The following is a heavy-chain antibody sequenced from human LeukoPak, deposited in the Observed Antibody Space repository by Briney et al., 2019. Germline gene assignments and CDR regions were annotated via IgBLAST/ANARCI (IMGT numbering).Heavy chain of an antibody. CDR3: AKIVVPGAIDY. J-gene: IGHJ4*02. V-gene: IGHV3-23*01. Sequence: GGSLRLSCAASGFTFSSYAMSWVRQSPGKGLEWVSSISGSGDSAYFAASVKGRFIISRDNSKNTLYLQMSSLRAEDTAVYYCAKIVVPGAIDYWGQGTLVTVSS. CDR1: GFTFSSYA. CDR2: ISGSGDSA. D-gene: IGHD2-2*01.